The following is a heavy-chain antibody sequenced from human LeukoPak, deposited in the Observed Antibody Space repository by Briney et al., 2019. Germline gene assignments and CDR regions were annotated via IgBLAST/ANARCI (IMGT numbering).Heavy chain of an antibody. J-gene: IGHJ3*02. D-gene: IGHD3-22*01. CDR3: ARLGRSLYNYDSSGISGDAFDI. CDR2: INSDGSST. V-gene: IGHV3-74*01. CDR1: GFTFSSYW. Sequence: GGSLRLSCAASGFTFSSYWMHWVRQAPGKGLVWVSRINSDGSSTTYADSVKGRFTISRDNAKNTLYLQMNSLRAEDTAVYYCARLGRSLYNYDSSGISGDAFDIWGQGTMVTVSS.